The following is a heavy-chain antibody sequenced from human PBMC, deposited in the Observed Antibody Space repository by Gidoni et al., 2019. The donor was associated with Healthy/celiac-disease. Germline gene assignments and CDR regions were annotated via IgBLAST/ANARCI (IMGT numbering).Heavy chain of an antibody. V-gene: IGHV4-39*01. D-gene: IGHD4-17*01. CDR3: ARHSPPYGDPPLDNWFDP. CDR1: GGSISSSSYY. CDR2: IYYSGST. Sequence: QLQLQESGPGLVKPSETLSLTCTVSGGSISSSSYYWGWIRQPPGKGLEWIGSIYYSGSTYYNPSLKSRVTISVDTSKNQFSLKLSSVTAADTAVYYCARHSPPYGDPPLDNWFDPWGQGTLVTVSS. J-gene: IGHJ5*02.